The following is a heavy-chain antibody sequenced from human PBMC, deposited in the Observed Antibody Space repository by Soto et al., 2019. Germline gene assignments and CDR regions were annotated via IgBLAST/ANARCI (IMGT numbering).Heavy chain of an antibody. Sequence: VQLLESGGDLVQPGGSLRLSCAASGFTFSSYAMTWVRQAPGKGLEWVSAISGSGHGTYYADSVKGRFTITRDNSKNTVYLQMNSLRAEDTAVYYCAKSLAYCGSDCYPYFEYWGQGALVTVSS. V-gene: IGHV3-23*01. D-gene: IGHD2-21*02. J-gene: IGHJ4*02. CDR3: AKSLAYCGSDCYPYFEY. CDR2: ISGSGHGT. CDR1: GFTFSSYA.